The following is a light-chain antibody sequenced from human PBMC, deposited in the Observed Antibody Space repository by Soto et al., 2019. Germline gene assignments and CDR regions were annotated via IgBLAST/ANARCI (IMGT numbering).Light chain of an antibody. CDR3: AAWDDSLNGVV. J-gene: IGLJ2*01. V-gene: IGLV1-44*01. CDR1: SSNIGSNT. CDR2: TNS. Sequence: QSVLTQPPSASGTPGQRVTISCSGSSSNIGSNTVNWYQQLPGRAPKLLIYTNSQRPSGVPDRFSGSKSGTSASLAISGLQSEDEADYYCAAWDDSLNGVVFGGGTKLTVL.